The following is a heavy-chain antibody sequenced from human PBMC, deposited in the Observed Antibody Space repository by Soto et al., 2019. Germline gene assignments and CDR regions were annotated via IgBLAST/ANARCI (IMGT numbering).Heavy chain of an antibody. J-gene: IGHJ4*02. D-gene: IGHD1-26*01. CDR1: GFTVSSNY. V-gene: IGHV3-66*01. Sequence: GGSLRLSCAASGFTVSSNYMSWVRQAPGKGLEWVSIIYSGGTTDYADSVKGRFTISRDNSKNTLYLQMSSLRAEDTAVYYCARALTGATTMWGQGTLVTVSS. CDR3: ARALTGATTM. CDR2: IYSGGTT.